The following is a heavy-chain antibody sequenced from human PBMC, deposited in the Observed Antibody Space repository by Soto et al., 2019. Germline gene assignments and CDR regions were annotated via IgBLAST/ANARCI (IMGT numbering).Heavy chain of an antibody. J-gene: IGHJ4*02. Sequence: NASETLSLTCTVSGGSISSGGYYWSWIRQHPGKGLEWVGYIYYSGSTYYNPSLKSRVTISVDTSKNQFSLKLSSVTAADTAVYYCARTYYYDGGAYFYDYWGQGTLVTVSS. V-gene: IGHV4-31*03. CDR2: IYYSGST. CDR3: ARTYYYDGGAYFYDY. CDR1: GGSISSGGYY. D-gene: IGHD3-22*01.